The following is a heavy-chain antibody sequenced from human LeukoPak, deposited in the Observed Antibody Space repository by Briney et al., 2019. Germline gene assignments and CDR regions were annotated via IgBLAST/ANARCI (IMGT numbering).Heavy chain of an antibody. J-gene: IGHJ4*02. CDR2: IYTSGST. CDR3: ASTYYYDSSGYYH. CDR1: GGSISSYY. Sequence: PSETLSLTCTVSGGSISSYYWSWIRQPAGKGLEWIGRIYTSGSTNYNPSLRSRVTMSVDTSKNQFSLKLSSVTAADTAVYYCASTYYYDSSGYYHWGQVTLVTVSS. V-gene: IGHV4-4*07. D-gene: IGHD3-22*01.